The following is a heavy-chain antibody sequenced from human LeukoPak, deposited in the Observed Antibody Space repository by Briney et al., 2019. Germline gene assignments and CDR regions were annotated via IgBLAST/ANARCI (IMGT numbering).Heavy chain of an antibody. CDR1: GYTFTSYG. J-gene: IGHJ6*03. D-gene: IGHD4-11*01. CDR3: ARVGDDYSNFDYYYYMDV. V-gene: IGHV1-18*01. Sequence: RASVKVSCKASGYTFTSYGISWVRQAPGQGLEWMGWISAYNANTNYAQKLQGRVTMTTDTSTSTAYMELRSLRSDDTAVYYCARVGDDYSNFDYYYYMDVWGKGTTVTVSS. CDR2: ISAYNANT.